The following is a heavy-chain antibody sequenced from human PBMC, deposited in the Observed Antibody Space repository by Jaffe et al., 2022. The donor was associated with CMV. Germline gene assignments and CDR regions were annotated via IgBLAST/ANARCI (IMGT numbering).Heavy chain of an antibody. V-gene: IGHV3-48*02. CDR3: ARDGIGSSGWYAGAYYYYGMDV. Sequence: EVQLVESGGGLVQPGGSLRLSCAASGFTFSSYSMNWVRQAPGKGLEWVSYISSSSSTIYYADSVKGRFTISRDNAKNSLYLQMNSLRDEDTAVYYCARDGIGSSGWYAGAYYYYGMDVWGQGTTVTVSS. J-gene: IGHJ6*02. CDR1: GFTFSSYS. D-gene: IGHD6-19*01. CDR2: ISSSSSTI.